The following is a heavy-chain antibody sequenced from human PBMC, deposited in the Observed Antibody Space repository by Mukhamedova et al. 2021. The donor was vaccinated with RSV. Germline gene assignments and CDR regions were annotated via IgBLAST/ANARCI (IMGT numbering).Heavy chain of an antibody. D-gene: IGHD7-27*01. J-gene: IGHJ4*02. V-gene: IGHV1-24*01. Sequence: INAEYMGGRVTMTEDTSTDTAYMELSSLRSEDTAVYYCATFGTTWGAYHFDYWGQGTLVTVSS. CDR3: ATFGTTWGAYHFDY.